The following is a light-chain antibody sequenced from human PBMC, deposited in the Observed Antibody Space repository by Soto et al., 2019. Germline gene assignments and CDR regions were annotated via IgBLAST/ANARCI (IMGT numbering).Light chain of an antibody. Sequence: EIVLTQSPGTLSLSPGGRATLSCRASQSISDTLAWYQQKPGQAPRLLIHGASTRAPGFPARFSGSGSGTDFTLTISSLEPEDCAIYYCQQRQYWPPITFGQGTRLEIK. V-gene: IGKV3-11*01. CDR3: QQRQYWPPIT. J-gene: IGKJ5*01. CDR1: QSISDT. CDR2: GAS.